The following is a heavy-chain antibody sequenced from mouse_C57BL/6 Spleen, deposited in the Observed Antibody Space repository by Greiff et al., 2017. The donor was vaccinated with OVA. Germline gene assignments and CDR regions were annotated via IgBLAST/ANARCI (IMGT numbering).Heavy chain of an antibody. CDR3: REGYYGYFDV. Sequence: EVQLQQSGPELVKPGASVKISCKASGYTFTDYYMNWVKQSHGKSLEWIGDINPNNGGTSYNQKFKGKATLTVDKSSSTAYMELRSLTSEDSAVYYCREGYYGYFDVWGTGTTVTVSS. CDR1: GYTFTDYY. V-gene: IGHV1-26*01. D-gene: IGHD2-2*01. J-gene: IGHJ1*03. CDR2: INPNNGGT.